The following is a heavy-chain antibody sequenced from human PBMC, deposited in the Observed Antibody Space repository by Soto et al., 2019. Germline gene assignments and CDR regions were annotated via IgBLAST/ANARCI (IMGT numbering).Heavy chain of an antibody. D-gene: IGHD6-6*01. Sequence: ASVKVSCKASGYTFFTYGITWVRQAPGQGLEWMGWISTYNGNTNYVQKLQGRVTMTTDTSTRTAYMELRSLTSDDTAMHYWPRNSGSSSWFGSWGQGTLVAV. CDR1: GYTFFTYG. CDR3: PRNSGSSSWFGS. J-gene: IGHJ5*01. V-gene: IGHV1-18*01. CDR2: ISTYNGNT.